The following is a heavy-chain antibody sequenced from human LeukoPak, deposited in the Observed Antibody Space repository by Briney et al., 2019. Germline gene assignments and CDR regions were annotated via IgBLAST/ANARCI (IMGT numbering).Heavy chain of an antibody. V-gene: IGHV3-48*01. CDR3: AKGLVTAPGCFDY. Sequence: GGSLRLSCAASGFTFSSYSMNWVRQAPGKGLEWVSYISSSSSTIYYADSVKGRFTISRDNSKNTLYLQMNSLRAEDTAVYYCAKGLVTAPGCFDYWGQGTLVTVSS. CDR1: GFTFSSYS. D-gene: IGHD2-21*02. J-gene: IGHJ4*02. CDR2: ISSSSSTI.